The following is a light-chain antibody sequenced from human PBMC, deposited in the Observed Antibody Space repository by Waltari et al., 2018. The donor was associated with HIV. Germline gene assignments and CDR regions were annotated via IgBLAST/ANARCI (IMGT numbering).Light chain of an antibody. CDR2: DVT. CDR3: CSHAGTSSFVI. Sequence: QSALTQPRSVSGSPGQSVTISCTGTSSDAGAYKYVSWYQNHPVKAPKLIIYDVTERPSGVPDRFSGSKSGNTASLTISGLQAEDEADYFCCSHAGTSSFVIFGGGTKLTVL. CDR1: SSDAGAYKY. J-gene: IGLJ2*01. V-gene: IGLV2-11*01.